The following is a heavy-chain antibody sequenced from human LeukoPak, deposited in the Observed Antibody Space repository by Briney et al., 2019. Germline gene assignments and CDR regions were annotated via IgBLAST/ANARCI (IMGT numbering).Heavy chain of an antibody. D-gene: IGHD3-16*02. CDR2: IYYSGST. CDR1: GGSISSSSYY. J-gene: IGHJ4*02. Sequence: YPSETLSLTCTVSGGSISSSSYYWGWIRQPPGKGLEWIGSIYYSGSTYYNPSLKSRVSISVDTSKNQFSLKLSSVTAADTAVYYCARESPYYVWGSYRNLNDYWGQGTLVTVSS. V-gene: IGHV4-39*02. CDR3: ARESPYYVWGSYRNLNDY.